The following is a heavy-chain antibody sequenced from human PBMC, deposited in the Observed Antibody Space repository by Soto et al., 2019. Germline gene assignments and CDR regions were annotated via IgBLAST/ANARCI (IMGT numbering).Heavy chain of an antibody. CDR2: IYHSGNT. Sequence: PSKPLSLTCSVSGGSISSGGYSWTWIRQPPGQGLEWIGYIYHSGNTYYNPSLKSRVTISGDRSKNQFTLNLSSVTAADTAVYFGERRVAVPGSHIDYWGQGTKVTV. CDR1: GGSISSGGYS. D-gene: IGHD3-10*01. CDR3: ERRVAVPGSHIDY. V-gene: IGHV4-30-2*01. J-gene: IGHJ4*02.